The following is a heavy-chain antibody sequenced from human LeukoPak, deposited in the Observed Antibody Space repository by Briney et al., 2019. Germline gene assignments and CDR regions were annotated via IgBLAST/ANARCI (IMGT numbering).Heavy chain of an antibody. CDR1: GFTFSSYA. CDR3: AREDDYVFDY. V-gene: IGHV3-30-3*01. J-gene: IGHJ4*02. CDR2: ISYDGSNK. Sequence: GRSLRLSCAASGFTFSSYAMHWVRQAPGKGLEWVAVISYDGSNKYYADSVKGRFTISRDNSKNTLYLQMNSLRAEDTAVYYCAREDDYVFDYWGQGTLVTVSS. D-gene: IGHD3-16*01.